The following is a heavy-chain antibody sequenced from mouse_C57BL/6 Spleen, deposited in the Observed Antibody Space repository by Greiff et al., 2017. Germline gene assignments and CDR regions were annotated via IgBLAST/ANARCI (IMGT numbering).Heavy chain of an antibody. CDR1: GYSFTGYY. CDR2: INPSTGGT. D-gene: IGHD1-1*01. V-gene: IGHV1-42*01. J-gene: IGHJ2*01. Sequence: EVKLMESGPELVKPGASVKISCKASGYSFTGYYMNWVKQSPEKSLEWIGEINPSTGGTTYNQKFKAKATLTVDKSSSTAYMQLKSLTSEDSAVYYCARRGVFITTVVPYFDYWGQGTTLTVSS. CDR3: ARRGVFITTVVPYFDY.